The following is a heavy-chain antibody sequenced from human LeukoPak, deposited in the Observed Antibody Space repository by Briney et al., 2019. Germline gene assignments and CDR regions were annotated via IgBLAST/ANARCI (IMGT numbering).Heavy chain of an antibody. Sequence: PGGSLRLSCAASGLTFAAYAMTWVRQAPGKGPEWVSSIVGSGATTVYADSVKGRFTISRDNSKNTLYLQMNSLRAEDTAVYYCARDWYYYGSGSYGMDVWGQGTTVTVSS. D-gene: IGHD3-10*01. V-gene: IGHV3-23*01. CDR1: GLTFAAYA. CDR2: IVGSGATT. J-gene: IGHJ6*02. CDR3: ARDWYYYGSGSYGMDV.